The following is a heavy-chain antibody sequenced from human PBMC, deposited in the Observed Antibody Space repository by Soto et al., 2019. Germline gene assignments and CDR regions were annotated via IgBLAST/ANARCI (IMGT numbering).Heavy chain of an antibody. CDR2: IYYSGST. CDR1: GGSISSGGYY. Sequence: PSETLSLTCTVSGGSISSGGYYWSWIRQHPGKGLEWIGYIYYSGSTYYNPSLKSRVTISVDTSKNQFSLKLSPVTAADTAVYYCARVPRYDFWSGPLDYYGMDVWGQGTTVTVSS. J-gene: IGHJ6*02. CDR3: ARVPRYDFWSGPLDYYGMDV. V-gene: IGHV4-31*03. D-gene: IGHD3-3*01.